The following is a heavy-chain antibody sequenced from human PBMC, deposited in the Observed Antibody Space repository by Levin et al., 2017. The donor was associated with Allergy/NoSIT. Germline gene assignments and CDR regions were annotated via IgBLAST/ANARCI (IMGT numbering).Heavy chain of an antibody. CDR1: GFTFSSYG. Sequence: SGGSLRLSCAASGFTFSSYGMHWVRQAPGKGLEWVAVIWYDGSNKYYADSVKGRFTISRDNSKNTLYLQMNSLRAEDTAVYYCARDSVMTTVTTAGYWGQGTLVTVSS. CDR2: IWYDGSNK. V-gene: IGHV3-33*01. CDR3: ARDSVMTTVTTAGY. J-gene: IGHJ4*02. D-gene: IGHD4-17*01.